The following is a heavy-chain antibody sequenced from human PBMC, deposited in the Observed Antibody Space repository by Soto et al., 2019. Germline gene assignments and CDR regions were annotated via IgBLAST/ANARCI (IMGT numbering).Heavy chain of an antibody. CDR2: ISSSSSTI. V-gene: IGHV3-48*02. CDR1: GFTFSSYS. J-gene: IGHJ6*02. Sequence: PGGSLRLSCAASGFTFSSYSMNRVRQAPGKGLEWVSYISSSSSTIYYADSVKGRFTISRDNAKNSLYLQMNSLRDEDTAVYYCARDPAAVVSGYGMDVWGQGTTVTVSS. CDR3: ARDPAAVVSGYGMDV. D-gene: IGHD1-26*01.